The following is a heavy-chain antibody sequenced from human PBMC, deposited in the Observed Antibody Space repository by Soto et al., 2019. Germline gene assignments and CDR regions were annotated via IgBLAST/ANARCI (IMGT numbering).Heavy chain of an antibody. CDR2: IYPGDSDT. CDR1: GYSFTSYW. CDR3: ARLTEYCSSTSCDAFDI. D-gene: IGHD2-2*01. V-gene: IGHV5-51*01. J-gene: IGHJ3*02. Sequence: GESLKISCKGSGYSFTSYWIGWVRQMPGKGLEWMGIIYPGDSDTRYSPSFQGQVTISADKSISTAYLQWSSLKASDTAMYYCARLTEYCSSTSCDAFDIWGQGTMVTVSS.